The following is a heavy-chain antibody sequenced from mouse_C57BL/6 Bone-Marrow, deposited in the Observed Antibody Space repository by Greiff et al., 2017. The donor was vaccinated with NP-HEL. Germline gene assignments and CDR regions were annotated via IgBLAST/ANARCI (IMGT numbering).Heavy chain of an antibody. CDR3: ARDWDY. D-gene: IGHD4-1*01. J-gene: IGHJ2*01. CDR2: INPGSGGT. V-gene: IGHV1-54*01. Sequence: QVQLKESGAELVRPGTSVKVSCKASGYAFTNYLIEWVKQRPGQGLEWIGVINPGSGGTNYNEKFKGKATLTADKSSSTAYMQLSSLTSEDSAVYFCARDWDYWGQGTTLTVSS. CDR1: GYAFTNYL.